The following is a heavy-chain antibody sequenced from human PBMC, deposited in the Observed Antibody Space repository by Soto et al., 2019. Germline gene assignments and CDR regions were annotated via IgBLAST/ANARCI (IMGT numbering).Heavy chain of an antibody. J-gene: IGHJ4*02. D-gene: IGHD3-22*01. Sequence: QVKLVQSGAEVKKPGASVKVSCKASGYTFTGYYMHWVRQAPGQGLEWLGWINLNSGGTNYPQKFQGWVTMSRDTSVSTAYVELSRLRSDDTAVYYCARGGFDSCGYPNYFAYWSQGTLVTVSS. CDR1: GYTFTGYY. CDR3: ARGGFDSCGYPNYFAY. CDR2: INLNSGGT. V-gene: IGHV1-2*04.